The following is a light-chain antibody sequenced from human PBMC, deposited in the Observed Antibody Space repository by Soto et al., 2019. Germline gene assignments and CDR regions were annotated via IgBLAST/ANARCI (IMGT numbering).Light chain of an antibody. V-gene: IGKV3-15*01. CDR3: QQSYRTPRT. CDR2: GAS. J-gene: IGKJ1*01. Sequence: EIVMTQSPAALSVSPGERATLSCRASQTVSSNLAWYQQKPGQAPRLLVYGASTRATGIPARFSGSGSGTEFTLTISSLQPEDFATYYCQQSYRTPRTFGQGTKVEIK. CDR1: QTVSSN.